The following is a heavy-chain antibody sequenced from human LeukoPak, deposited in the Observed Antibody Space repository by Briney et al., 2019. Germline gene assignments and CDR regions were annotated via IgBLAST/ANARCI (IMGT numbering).Heavy chain of an antibody. J-gene: IGHJ4*02. CDR2: VRTTAEGETT. CDR1: GFIFNNAW. CDR3: TAGLGKTDDDS. V-gene: IGHV3-15*01. Sequence: PGGSLRLSCEGSGFIFNNAWMSWIRQAPGKGLEWVGRVRTTAEGETTDYAAPVRGRFTISRDDSKSTVYLQMNSLETEDTAIYCCTAGLGKTDDDSWGQGTLVTVSS. D-gene: IGHD4-11*01.